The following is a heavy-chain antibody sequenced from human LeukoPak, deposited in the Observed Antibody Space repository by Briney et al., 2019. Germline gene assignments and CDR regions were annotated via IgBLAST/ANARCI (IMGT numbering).Heavy chain of an antibody. V-gene: IGHV1-18*01. CDR2: ISAYNGNT. CDR1: GYTFTNYG. CDR3: ARVHRSSTSCYELDY. Sequence: GASVKVSCKASGYTFTNYGISWVRQAPGQGLEWMGWISAYNGNTNYAQKLQGRVTMTTDTSTSTAYMELRSLRSDDTAVYYCARVHRSSTSCYELDYWGQGTLVTVSS. J-gene: IGHJ4*02. D-gene: IGHD2-2*01.